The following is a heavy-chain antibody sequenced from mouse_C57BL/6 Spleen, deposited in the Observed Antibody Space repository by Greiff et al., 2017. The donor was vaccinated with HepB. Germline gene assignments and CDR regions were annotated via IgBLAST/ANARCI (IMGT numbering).Heavy chain of an antibody. J-gene: IGHJ4*01. CDR1: GFNIKDDY. Sequence: VQLQQSGAELVRPGASVKLSCTASGFNIKDDYLHWVKQRPEQGLEWIGWIDPENGDTEYASKFQGKATITADTSSNTAYLQLSSLTSEDTAVYYCTTGNYYAMDYWGQGTSVTGSS. CDR2: IDPENGDT. D-gene: IGHD2-1*01. V-gene: IGHV14-4*01. CDR3: TTGNYYAMDY.